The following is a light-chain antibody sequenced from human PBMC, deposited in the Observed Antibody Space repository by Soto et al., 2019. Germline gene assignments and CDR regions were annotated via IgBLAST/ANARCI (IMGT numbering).Light chain of an antibody. CDR2: EGS. J-gene: IGLJ2*01. Sequence: QCALTQPASVSGSPGQSITISCTGTSIDVGSYNLVSWYQQHPGKAPKLMIYEGSKRPSGVSNRFSGSKSGNTASLTISGLQAEDEADYYCCSYAGSSTLGVFGGGTQLTVL. CDR3: CSYAGSSTLGV. CDR1: SIDVGSYNL. V-gene: IGLV2-23*01.